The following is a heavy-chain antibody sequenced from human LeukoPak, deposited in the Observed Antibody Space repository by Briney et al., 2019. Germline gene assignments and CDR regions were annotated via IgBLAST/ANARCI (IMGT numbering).Heavy chain of an antibody. CDR3: ARTESVGSMVRGVIITVFDP. Sequence: EASVKVSCKASGYTFTSYGISWVRQAPGQGLECMGCISAYNGNTNYAQKLQGRVTMTTDTSTSTAYMELRSLRSDDTAVYYCARTESVGSMVRGVIITVFDPWGQGTLVTVSS. D-gene: IGHD3-10*01. J-gene: IGHJ5*02. CDR1: GYTFTSYG. CDR2: ISAYNGNT. V-gene: IGHV1-18*01.